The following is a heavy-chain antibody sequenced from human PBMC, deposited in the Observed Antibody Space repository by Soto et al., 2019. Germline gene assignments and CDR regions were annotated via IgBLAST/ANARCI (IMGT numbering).Heavy chain of an antibody. CDR1: GGSISSSSYY. Sequence: SETLSLTCTVSGGSISSSSYYWGWIRQPPGKGLEWIGSIYYSGSTYYTPSLKGRVTMSVDTSKNQFSLKLSSVTAADTAVYYCASPPPGSRATTPYYFDSWGQGTLVTVSS. CDR3: ASPPPGSRATTPYYFDS. V-gene: IGHV4-39*01. J-gene: IGHJ4*02. D-gene: IGHD2-15*01. CDR2: IYYSGST.